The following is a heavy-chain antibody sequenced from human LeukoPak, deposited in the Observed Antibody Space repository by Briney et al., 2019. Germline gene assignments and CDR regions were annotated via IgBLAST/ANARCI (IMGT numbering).Heavy chain of an antibody. Sequence: AETLSLTCTVSNGPINTYQWSWIRQPPGKGLEWIGSIYYSGSTYYNPSLKSRVTISVDTSKNQFSLKLSSVAAADTAVYYCARHIVVVTGDFDYWGQGTLVTVSS. CDR3: ARHIVVVTGDFDY. J-gene: IGHJ4*02. CDR1: NGPINTYQ. V-gene: IGHV4-39*07. CDR2: IYYSGST. D-gene: IGHD2-21*02.